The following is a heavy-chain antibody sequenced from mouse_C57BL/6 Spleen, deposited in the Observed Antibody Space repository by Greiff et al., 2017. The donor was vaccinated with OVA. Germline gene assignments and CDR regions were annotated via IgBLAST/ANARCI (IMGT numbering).Heavy chain of an antibody. V-gene: IGHV3-6*01. Sequence: EVQRVESGPGLVKPSQSLSLTCSVTGYSITSGYYWNWIRQFPGNKLEWMGYISYDGSNNYNPSLKNRISITRDTSKNQFFLTLNSVTTEDTATYYCARDHYGLLDYWGQGTTLTVSS. CDR2: ISYDGSN. CDR1: GYSITSGYY. J-gene: IGHJ2*01. CDR3: ARDHYGLLDY. D-gene: IGHD1-1*02.